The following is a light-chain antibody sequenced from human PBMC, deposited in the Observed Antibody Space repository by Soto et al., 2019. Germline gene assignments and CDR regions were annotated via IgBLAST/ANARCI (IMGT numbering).Light chain of an antibody. J-gene: IGLJ3*02. CDR2: RDN. CDR3: AAWDDNLGGHWV. V-gene: IGLV1-47*01. CDR1: GSNIGTNL. Sequence: QSVLTQPPSASGTPGQRVTISCSGGGSNIGTNLVFWYQQLPGTAPQLLIFRDNHRPSGVPDRFSGSKSGTSASLAISGLRSEDEAEYYCAAWDDNLGGHWVFGGGTKVTVL.